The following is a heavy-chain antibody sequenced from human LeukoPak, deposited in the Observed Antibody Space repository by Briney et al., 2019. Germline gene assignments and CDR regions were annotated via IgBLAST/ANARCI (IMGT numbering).Heavy chain of an antibody. V-gene: IGHV3-21*01. Sequence: GGSLRLSCAASGFTFSSYSMNWVRQAPGKGLEWVSSISGSSTFIYYADSLKGRFTISRDNAKNSLSLHVISLRAEDTAVYFCARQLTGFNIRPYYFDYWGQGTLVTVSS. D-gene: IGHD3-9*01. CDR1: GFTFSSYS. J-gene: IGHJ4*02. CDR3: ARQLTGFNIRPYYFDY. CDR2: ISGSSTFI.